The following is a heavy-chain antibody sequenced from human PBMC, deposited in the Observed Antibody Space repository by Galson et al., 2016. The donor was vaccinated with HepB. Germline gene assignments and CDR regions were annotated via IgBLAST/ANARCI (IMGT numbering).Heavy chain of an antibody. V-gene: IGHV2-5*02. Sequence: PALVKPTQTLTLTCTFSGFSLSTSGVGVGWIRQPPGKALEWLALIYWDDDKHYSPSLKSRLTITRDTAKNQVVLTMTNLDPVDTATYYCARVSGVFGLGSGMGVWGQGTTVSVS. CDR3: ARVSGVFGLGSGMGV. D-gene: IGHD3-10*01. CDR2: IYWDDDK. CDR1: GFSLSTSGVG. J-gene: IGHJ6*02.